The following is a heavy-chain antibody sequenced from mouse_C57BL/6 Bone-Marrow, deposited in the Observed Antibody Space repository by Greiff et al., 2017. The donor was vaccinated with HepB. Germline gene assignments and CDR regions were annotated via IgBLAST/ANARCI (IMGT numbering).Heavy chain of an antibody. CDR2: INPNNGGT. V-gene: IGHV1-22*01. CDR3: ARRGIYYYFFDY. J-gene: IGHJ2*01. D-gene: IGHD1-1*01. Sequence: VQLQQSGPELVKPGASVKMSCKASGYTFTDYNMHWVKQSHGKSLEWIGYINPNNGGTSYNQKFKGKATLTVNKSSSTAYMELCSLTSEDSAVYYWARRGIYYYFFDYWGQGTTLTVSS. CDR1: GYTFTDYN.